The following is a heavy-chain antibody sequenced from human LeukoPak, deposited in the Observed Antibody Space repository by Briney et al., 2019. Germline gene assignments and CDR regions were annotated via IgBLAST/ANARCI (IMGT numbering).Heavy chain of an antibody. CDR3: ARAGGGWFFDY. Sequence: GGSLRLSCAASGFTFSSYEMNWVRQAPGKGLECVSYISGSGTTIYYADSVKGRFTISSDNAKNSLYLQMNSLRDDDTAVYFCARAGGGWFFDYWGQGTLVTVSS. D-gene: IGHD6-19*01. J-gene: IGHJ4*02. CDR1: GFTFSSYE. CDR2: ISGSGTTI. V-gene: IGHV3-48*03.